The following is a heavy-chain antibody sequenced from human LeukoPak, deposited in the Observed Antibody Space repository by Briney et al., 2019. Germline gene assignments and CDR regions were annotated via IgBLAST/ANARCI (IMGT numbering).Heavy chain of an antibody. CDR3: ARYYYDSSRGAY. J-gene: IGHJ4*02. Sequence: GGSLRLSCAASGFTFSTYWMHWVRQAPGKGLVWDSRIKSDGSSTSYADSVKGRFTISRDNARNTLFLQMNSLRAEDTAVYYCARYYYDSSRGAYWGQGTLVTVSS. V-gene: IGHV3-74*01. D-gene: IGHD3-22*01. CDR2: IKSDGSST. CDR1: GFTFSTYW.